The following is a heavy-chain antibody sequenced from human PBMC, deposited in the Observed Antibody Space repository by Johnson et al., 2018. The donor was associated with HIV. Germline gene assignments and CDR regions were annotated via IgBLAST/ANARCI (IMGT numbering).Heavy chain of an antibody. CDR3: ARGRTRWEPLRGGAFDL. V-gene: IGHV3-30-3*01. CDR2: ISYDGSNK. CDR1: GFTFSSYA. J-gene: IGHJ3*01. D-gene: IGHD1-26*01. Sequence: QVQLVESGGGVVQPGRSLILSCAASGFTFSSYAMHWVRQAPGKGLEWVAVISYDGSNKYYADSVKGRFTISRDNSKNTLYLQMNSLRAEDTAVYYCARGRTRWEPLRGGAFDLWGQGTMVTVSS.